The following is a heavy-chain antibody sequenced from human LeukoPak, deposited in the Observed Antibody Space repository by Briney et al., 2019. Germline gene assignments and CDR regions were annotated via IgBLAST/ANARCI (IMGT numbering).Heavy chain of an antibody. CDR1: GFTFSSYS. V-gene: IGHV3-21*01. D-gene: IGHD4/OR15-4a*01. Sequence: SGGSLRLSCAASGFTFSSYSMNWVRQAPGKGLQWVSSISSSSSYIYYADSVKGRFTISRDNAKNSLYLQMDSLRAEDTAVYYCARDRMPADYRGLGVWGQGTTVTVSS. J-gene: IGHJ6*02. CDR3: ARDRMPADYRGLGV. CDR2: ISSSSSYI.